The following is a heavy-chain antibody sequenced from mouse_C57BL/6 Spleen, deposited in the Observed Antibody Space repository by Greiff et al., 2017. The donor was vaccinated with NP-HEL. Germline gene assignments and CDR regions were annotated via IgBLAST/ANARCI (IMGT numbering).Heavy chain of an antibody. Sequence: QVQLQQSGAELVKPGASVKLSCKASGYTFTEYTIHWVKQRPGQGLEWIGWFYPGSGSIKYNEKFKDKATLTADKSSSTVSMELSRLASEDSAVYFYAGHDDGYYGSGGYFDVWGTGTTVTVSS. J-gene: IGHJ1*03. CDR3: AGHDDGYYGSGGYFDV. V-gene: IGHV1-62-2*01. D-gene: IGHD1-1*01. CDR1: GYTFTEYT. CDR2: FYPGSGSI.